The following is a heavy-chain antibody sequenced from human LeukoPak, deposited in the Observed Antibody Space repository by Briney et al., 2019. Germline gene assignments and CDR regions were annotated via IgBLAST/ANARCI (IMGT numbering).Heavy chain of an antibody. CDR1: GGSISSGSYY. D-gene: IGHD1-26*01. CDR3: ARGPTMGATYFEN. V-gene: IGHV4-61*02. J-gene: IGHJ4*02. CDR2: IYTSGST. Sequence: SETLSLTCTVSGGSISSGSYYWSWIRQPAGKGLEWIGRIYTSGSTNYNPSLKSRVTISVDTSKNQFSLKLSSVTAADTAVYYCARGPTMGATYFENWGQGILVSVSS.